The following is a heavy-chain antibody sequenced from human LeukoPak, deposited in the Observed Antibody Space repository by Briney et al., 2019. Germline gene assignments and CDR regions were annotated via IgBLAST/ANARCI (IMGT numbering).Heavy chain of an antibody. V-gene: IGHV3-23*01. CDR2: VSGSGNDI. CDR3: AKDTVDYFDNSGGAFDY. J-gene: IGHJ4*02. D-gene: IGHD3-22*01. CDR1: GFTFSNYA. Sequence: GGSLRLSCEASGFTFSNYAIHWVRQAPGKGLEWVSVVSGSGNDIFYADSVAGRFIISRDNSENKVYLQIHSMRAEDTAIYYCAKDTVDYFDNSGGAFDYWGQGTLVSVSS.